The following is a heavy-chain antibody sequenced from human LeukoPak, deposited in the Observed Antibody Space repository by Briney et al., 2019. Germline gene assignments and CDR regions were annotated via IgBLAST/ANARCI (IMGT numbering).Heavy chain of an antibody. V-gene: IGHV1-2*02. J-gene: IGHJ4*02. Sequence: ASVKVSCKASGYSFTGYYMHWVRQVPGQGLEWMGWINPNSGGTNYAQNFQGRVTMTRDTPINTASMELSSLRSDDTAVYYCARGPTWGLDYWGQGTLVTVSS. CDR1: GYSFTGYY. D-gene: IGHD7-27*01. CDR3: ARGPTWGLDY. CDR2: INPNSGGT.